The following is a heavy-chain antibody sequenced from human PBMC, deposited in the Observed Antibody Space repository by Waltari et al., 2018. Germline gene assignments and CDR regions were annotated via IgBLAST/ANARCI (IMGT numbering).Heavy chain of an antibody. J-gene: IGHJ6*02. D-gene: IGHD4-17*01. CDR2: IIPIFGTA. CDR1: GCTFSSYA. Sequence: QVQLVQSGAEVKKPGSSVKVSCKASGCTFSSYAISWVRQAPGQGLEWMGGIIPIFGTANYAQKFQGRVTITADESTSTAYMELSSLRSEDTAVYYCAREDYGDYDYYYYGMDVWGQGTTVTVSS. CDR3: AREDYGDYDYYYYGMDV. V-gene: IGHV1-69*01.